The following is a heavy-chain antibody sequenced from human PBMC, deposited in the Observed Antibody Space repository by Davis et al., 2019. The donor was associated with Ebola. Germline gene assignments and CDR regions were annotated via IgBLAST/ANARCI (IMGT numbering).Heavy chain of an antibody. Sequence: GESLKISCAASGFTFSSYWMNWVRQAPGKGLEWVANIKQDGSEKYYVDSVKGRFTISRDNAKNSLYLQMNSLRAEDTAVYYCAKSGLSFGVVKYHYGMDVWGKGTTVTVSS. CDR3: AKSGLSFGVVKYHYGMDV. CDR1: GFTFSSYW. V-gene: IGHV3-7*03. CDR2: IKQDGSEK. J-gene: IGHJ6*04. D-gene: IGHD3-3*01.